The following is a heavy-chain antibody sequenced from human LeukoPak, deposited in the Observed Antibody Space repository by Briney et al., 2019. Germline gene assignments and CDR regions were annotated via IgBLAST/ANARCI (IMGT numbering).Heavy chain of an antibody. CDR1: GFTFSSYG. CDR2: ISYDGSNK. Sequence: AGRSLRLSCAASGFTFSSYGMHWVRQAPGKGLEWVAVISYDGSNKYYADSVKGRFTISRDNSKNTLYLQMGSLRAEDMAVYYCARDGAVELGYSGLIDYWGQGTLVTVSS. CDR3: ARDGAVELGYSGLIDY. J-gene: IGHJ4*02. D-gene: IGHD5-12*01. V-gene: IGHV3-30*03.